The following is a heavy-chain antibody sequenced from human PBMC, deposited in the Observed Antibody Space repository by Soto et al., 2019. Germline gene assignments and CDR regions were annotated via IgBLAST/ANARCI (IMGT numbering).Heavy chain of an antibody. CDR1: VFTFSSYS. D-gene: IGHD4-17*01. Sequence: LRLSFAASVFTFSSYSMNWVGQAPGKGLEWVSSISSSSSYIYYADSVKGRFTISRDNAKNSLYLQMNSLRAEDTAVYYCARDHRLRVDAFDIWGQGTLLTVS. CDR2: ISSSSSYI. V-gene: IGHV3-21*01. CDR3: ARDHRLRVDAFDI. J-gene: IGHJ3*02.